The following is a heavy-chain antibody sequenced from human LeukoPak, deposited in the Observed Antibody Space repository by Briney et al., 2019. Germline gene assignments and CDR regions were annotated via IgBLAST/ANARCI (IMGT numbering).Heavy chain of an antibody. CDR2: INSDGSST. Sequence: GGSLRLSCAASGFTFSSYWMHWVRQAPGKGLVWVSRINSDGSSTSYADSVKGRYTISRDNAKNTLYLQMNSLRAEDTAVYYCAREEFRYYFDYWGQGTLVTVSS. D-gene: IGHD3-10*01. CDR3: AREEFRYYFDY. J-gene: IGHJ4*02. V-gene: IGHV3-74*01. CDR1: GFTFSSYW.